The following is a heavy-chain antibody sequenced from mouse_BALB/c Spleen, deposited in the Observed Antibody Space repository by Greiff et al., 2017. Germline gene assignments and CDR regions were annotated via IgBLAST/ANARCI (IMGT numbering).Heavy chain of an antibody. CDR2: ISYDGSN. CDR3: AHYYGSSTDWYFDV. V-gene: IGHV3-6*02. CDR1: GYSITSGYY. J-gene: IGHJ1*01. Sequence: EVQLQQSGPGLVKPSQSLSLTCSVTGYSITSGYYWNWIRQFPGNKLEWMGYISYDGSNNYNPSLKNRISITRDTSKNQFFLKLNSVTTEDTATYYCAHYYGSSTDWYFDVWGAGTTVTVSS. D-gene: IGHD1-1*01.